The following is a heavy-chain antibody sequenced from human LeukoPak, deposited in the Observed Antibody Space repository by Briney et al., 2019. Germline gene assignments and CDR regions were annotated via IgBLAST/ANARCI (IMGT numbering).Heavy chain of an antibody. J-gene: IGHJ4*02. Sequence: SETLSLTCTVSGGSITTYYWSWIRQPPGKGLEWIGFIFYSGSINYNPSLKSRVTISLNTSKTQFSLKLSSVTAADTAVYYCARGTFWSGYYHDYWGQGTLVTVSS. D-gene: IGHD3-3*01. CDR1: GGSITTYY. V-gene: IGHV4-59*01. CDR2: IFYSGSI. CDR3: ARGTFWSGYYHDY.